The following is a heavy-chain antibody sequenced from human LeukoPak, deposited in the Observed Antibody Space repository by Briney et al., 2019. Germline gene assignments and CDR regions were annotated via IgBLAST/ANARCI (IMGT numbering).Heavy chain of an antibody. D-gene: IGHD6-13*01. V-gene: IGHV4-59*01. CDR1: GGSLSSYH. CDR3: ARGVYIAAAQYGY. Sequence: SGALSLTCPGSGGSLSSYHWRWIPPPPGKGLGVIGYIYYSGSTNYNPSLKSRVTISVDTSKNQFSLKLSSVTAADTAVYYCARGVYIAAAQYGYWGQGTLVTVSS. J-gene: IGHJ4*02. CDR2: IYYSGST.